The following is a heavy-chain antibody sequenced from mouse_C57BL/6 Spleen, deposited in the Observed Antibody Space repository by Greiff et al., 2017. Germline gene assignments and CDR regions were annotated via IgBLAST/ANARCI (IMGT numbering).Heavy chain of an antibody. Sequence: QVQLQQPGAELVRPGSSVKLSCKASGYTFTSYWMPWVKQRPIQGLEWIGNIDPSDSETHYNQKFKDKATLTVDKSSSTAYMQLSSLTSEDSAVYDCAREDRMVTTWGRMDYWGQGTSVTVSS. J-gene: IGHJ4*01. D-gene: IGHD2-2*01. CDR3: AREDRMVTTWGRMDY. V-gene: IGHV1-52*01. CDR1: GYTFTSYW. CDR2: IDPSDSET.